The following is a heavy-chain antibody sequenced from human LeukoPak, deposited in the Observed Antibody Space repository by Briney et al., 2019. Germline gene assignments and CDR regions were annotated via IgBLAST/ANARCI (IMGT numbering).Heavy chain of an antibody. CDR1: GGSISSYY. V-gene: IGHV4-4*07. Sequence: SETLSLTCTVSGGSISSYYWSWVRQPAGKGLEWIGRINTSGSTNYNPFLRSRVIMSVDTSKNQFSLKLSSVTAADTAVYYCAREEHGTRSDYWGQGTLVTVSS. J-gene: IGHJ4*02. CDR2: INTSGST. D-gene: IGHD2-2*01. CDR3: AREEHGTRSDY.